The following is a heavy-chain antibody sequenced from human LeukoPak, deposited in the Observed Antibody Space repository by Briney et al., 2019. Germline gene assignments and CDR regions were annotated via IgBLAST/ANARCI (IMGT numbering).Heavy chain of an antibody. Sequence: PGGSLRLSCAASGFTFSSYEMNWVRQAPGKGLECVSYISSSGSTIYYADSVKGRFTISRDNAKNSLYLQMNSLRAEDTAVYYCARDPSSSWLYYYYYMDVWGKGTTVTVSS. CDR2: ISSSGSTI. CDR1: GFTFSSYE. V-gene: IGHV3-48*03. CDR3: ARDPSSSWLYYYYYMDV. J-gene: IGHJ6*03. D-gene: IGHD6-13*01.